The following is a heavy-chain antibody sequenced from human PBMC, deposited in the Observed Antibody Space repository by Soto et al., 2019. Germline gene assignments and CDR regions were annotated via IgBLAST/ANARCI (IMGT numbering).Heavy chain of an antibody. CDR1: GFTFSTYA. CDR2: LSGSGSST. Sequence: EAQLLESGGGLVQPGGSLRLSCAASGFTFSTYAMSWVRQAPGKGLEWVSALSGSGSSTYYADSVKGRFTISRDNSKNTLYLQMNSLRAEDTAVYYCATQLLRFFEWSDDYWGQGTLVTVSS. CDR3: ATQLLRFFEWSDDY. J-gene: IGHJ4*02. V-gene: IGHV3-23*01. D-gene: IGHD3-3*01.